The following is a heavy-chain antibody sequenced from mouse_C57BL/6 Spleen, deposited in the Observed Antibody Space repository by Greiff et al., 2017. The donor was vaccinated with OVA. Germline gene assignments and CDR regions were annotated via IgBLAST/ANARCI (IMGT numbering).Heavy chain of an antibody. V-gene: IGHV1-69*01. D-gene: IGHD3-2*02. CDR1: GYTFTSYW. CDR2: IDPSDSYT. J-gene: IGHJ4*01. Sequence: QVQLKQPGAELVMPGASVKLSCKASGYTFTSYWMHWVKQRPGQGLEWIGEIDPSDSYTNYNQKFKGKSTLTVDKSSSTAYMQLSSLTSEDSAVYYCARGGLDSSGYGAMDYWGQGTSVTVSS. CDR3: ARGGLDSSGYGAMDY.